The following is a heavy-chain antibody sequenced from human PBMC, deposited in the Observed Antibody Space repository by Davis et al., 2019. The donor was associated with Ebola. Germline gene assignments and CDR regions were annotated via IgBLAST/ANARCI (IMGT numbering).Heavy chain of an antibody. CDR3: ARDHPEPQTLDI. V-gene: IGHV1-2*02. J-gene: IGHJ3*02. CDR1: GFTFTDYY. D-gene: IGHD4-23*01. Sequence: ASVKVSCKASGFTFTDYYMHWVRQAPGQGLEWMGWSHPNGAATKYAQKFQGRVTMTRDRSISTAYMELSSLTHDDTAVYYCARDHPEPQTLDIWGQGTVITVSS. CDR2: SHPNGAAT.